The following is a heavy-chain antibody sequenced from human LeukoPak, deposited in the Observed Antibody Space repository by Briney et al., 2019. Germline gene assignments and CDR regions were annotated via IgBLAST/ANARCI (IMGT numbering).Heavy chain of an antibody. CDR3: ARGFIPYDSSGYYVY. V-gene: IGHV4-34*01. D-gene: IGHD3-22*01. J-gene: IGHJ4*02. CDR2: INHSGST. Sequence: SETLSLTCAVYGGSFSGYYWSWIRQPPGKGLEWIGEINHSGSTNYNPSLKSRVTISVDTSKNQFSLKLSSVTAADTAVYYCARGFIPYDSSGYYVYWGQGTLVTVSS. CDR1: GGSFSGYY.